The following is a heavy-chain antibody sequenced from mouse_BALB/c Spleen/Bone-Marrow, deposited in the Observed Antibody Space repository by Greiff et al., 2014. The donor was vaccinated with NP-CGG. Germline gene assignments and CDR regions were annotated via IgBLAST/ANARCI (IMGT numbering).Heavy chain of an antibody. CDR3: ARDLITQASSFAY. V-gene: IGHV5-4*02. D-gene: IGHD1-2*01. CDR2: ICHGGGNT. J-gene: IGHJ3*01. Sequence: EVPLVQSGGGLVKPGASLRLSCAASGFTFSDYYIYWVRQTPEKRLEWVASICHGGGNTYYPDSVKGRFTISRDNAKNNLYLQMSSLKSEHTAMYYCARDLITQASSFAYWGQGTLVTVSA. CDR1: GFTFSDYY.